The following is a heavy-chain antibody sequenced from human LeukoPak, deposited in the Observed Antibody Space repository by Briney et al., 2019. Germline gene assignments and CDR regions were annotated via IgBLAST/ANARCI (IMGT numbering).Heavy chain of an antibody. D-gene: IGHD2-15*01. CDR2: IIPMLGIA. Sequence: ASVTVSCKASGGTFSSYAISWVRQAPGQGLEWMGRIIPMLGIANYAQKFQGRVTITADKSTSTAYMELSSLRSEDTAVYYCASLCSGGSCYQSVFDYWGQGTLVTVSS. CDR3: ASLCSGGSCYQSVFDY. J-gene: IGHJ4*02. CDR1: GGTFSSYA. V-gene: IGHV1-69*10.